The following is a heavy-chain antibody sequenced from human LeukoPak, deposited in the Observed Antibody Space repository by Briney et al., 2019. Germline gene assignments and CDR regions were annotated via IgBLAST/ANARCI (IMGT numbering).Heavy chain of an antibody. D-gene: IGHD3-10*01. CDR3: ASCITMVRGVVDY. Sequence: GGSLRLSCAASGFTFSTYGMTWVRQAPGKGLEWVSAISGSAATTFYADSVKGRFTISRDNSKNTLYLQMNSLRAEDTAVYYCASCITMVRGVVDYWGQGTLVTVSS. CDR1: GFTFSTYG. J-gene: IGHJ4*02. V-gene: IGHV3-23*01. CDR2: ISGSAATT.